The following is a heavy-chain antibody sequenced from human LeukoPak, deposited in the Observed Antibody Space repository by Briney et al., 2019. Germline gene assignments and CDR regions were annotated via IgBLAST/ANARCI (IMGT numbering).Heavy chain of an antibody. J-gene: IGHJ4*02. CDR2: IKPDGSEK. CDR3: TRDRTGNNDFWSGYTTFFDY. Sequence: PGGSLRLYCAASGFTFSRYWMSWVRQAPGKGLEWVAKIKPDGSEKYSVDSVKGRFTISRDNAKNSLYLQMTSLRAEDTALYYCTRDRTGNNDFWSGYTTFFDYWGQGALVTVSS. CDR1: GFTFSRYW. D-gene: IGHD3-3*01. V-gene: IGHV3-7*01.